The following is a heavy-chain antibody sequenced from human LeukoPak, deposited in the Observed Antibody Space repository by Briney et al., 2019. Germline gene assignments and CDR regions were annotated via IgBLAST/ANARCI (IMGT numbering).Heavy chain of an antibody. CDR1: GYTFTGYY. Sequence: ASVKVSCKASGYTFTGYYMHWVRQAPGQGLEWMGWINPNSGGTNYAQKFQGRVTMTRDTSISTAYMELSRLRSDDTAVYYCAREELPGAYYYYGMDVWGQGTTVTVSS. J-gene: IGHJ6*02. V-gene: IGHV1-2*02. CDR3: AREELPGAYYYYGMDV. D-gene: IGHD1-26*01. CDR2: INPNSGGT.